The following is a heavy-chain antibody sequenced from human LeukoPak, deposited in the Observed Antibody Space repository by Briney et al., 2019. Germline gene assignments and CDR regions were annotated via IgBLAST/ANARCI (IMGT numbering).Heavy chain of an antibody. CDR1: GYIFTSYF. V-gene: IGHV1-46*01. D-gene: IGHD3-3*01. CDR3: ATDRDDFWVLNY. Sequence: ASVKVSCKASGYIFTSYFLHWVRQAPGQGLEWMGIINPSGGRTTYAQKFRGRVTMTRDTSTSTVYMELSSLRSEDTAVYYCATDRDDFWVLNYWGQGTLVTVSS. CDR2: INPSGGRT. J-gene: IGHJ4*02.